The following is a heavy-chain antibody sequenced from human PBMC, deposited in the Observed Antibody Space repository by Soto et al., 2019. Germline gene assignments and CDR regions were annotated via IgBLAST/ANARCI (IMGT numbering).Heavy chain of an antibody. Sequence: QITLKESGPTLVKPTQTLTLTCIFSGFSLSTSGVGVDWIRQPPGKALEWLAVIYCDDDKRYSPSLKSRLTITKDTSNNQVVLAMTNMDHVDNATNYCAHSCSGGGCLPNCDYGMYVWGQGSTGTVSP. CDR3: AHSCSGGGCLPNCDYGMYV. V-gene: IGHV2-5*02. CDR2: IYCDDDK. D-gene: IGHD2-15*01. CDR1: GFSLSTSGVG. J-gene: IGHJ6*01.